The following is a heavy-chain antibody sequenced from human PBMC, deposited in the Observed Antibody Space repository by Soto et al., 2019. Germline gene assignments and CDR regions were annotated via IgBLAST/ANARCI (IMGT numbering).Heavy chain of an antibody. J-gene: IGHJ6*02. Sequence: QVQLVQSGAEVKKPGASVKVSCKALGKTFTSYDINWWRQATGKGLEWMGWMNPNSGNTGYAQKFQGRVTMTRNTSISTAYMELSSLRSEDTAVYYCAREKTSYGMDVWGQGTTVTVSS. CDR1: GKTFTSYD. CDR3: AREKTSYGMDV. V-gene: IGHV1-8*01. CDR2: MNPNSGNT.